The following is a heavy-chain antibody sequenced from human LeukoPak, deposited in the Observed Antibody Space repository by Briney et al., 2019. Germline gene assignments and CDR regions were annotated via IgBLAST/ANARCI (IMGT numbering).Heavy chain of an antibody. Sequence: SQTLSPTCAISGDSVSSNSAAWNWIRQSPSRGLERLGRTYYRSKWYNDYAVSVKSRITINPDTSKNQFSLQLNSVTPEDTAVYYCAREGYYYDSSGYYSQAFDYWGQGTLVTVSS. J-gene: IGHJ4*02. CDR1: GDSVSSNSAA. D-gene: IGHD3-22*01. V-gene: IGHV6-1*01. CDR2: TYYRSKWYN. CDR3: AREGYYYDSSGYYSQAFDY.